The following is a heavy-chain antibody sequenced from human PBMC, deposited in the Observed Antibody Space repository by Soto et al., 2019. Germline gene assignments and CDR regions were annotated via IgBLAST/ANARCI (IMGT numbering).Heavy chain of an antibody. V-gene: IGHV3-23*01. J-gene: IGHJ4*02. CDR2: IDSAAVNT. Sequence: GGSLRLSCAASGFTFSNHAMSWVRQAPGKGLEWVSTIDSAAVNTHYADSVKGRFTISRDNFRNTLDLQMNSLRAEDTALYYCVSCVSANVDFWGQGPLVTVSS. CDR1: GFTFSNHA. D-gene: IGHD2-21*01. CDR3: VSCVSANVDF.